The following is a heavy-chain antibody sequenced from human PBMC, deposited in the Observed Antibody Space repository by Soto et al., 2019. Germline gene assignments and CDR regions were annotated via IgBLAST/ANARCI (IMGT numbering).Heavy chain of an antibody. Sequence: GGSLRLSCVASGFSFSDYEMNWVRQAPGKGLEWVAYISSGGSTIHYADSVRGRFTVSRDNARNSLYLQMNTLSVEDTALYYCARDRAPRGYWGQGTLVTVSS. CDR2: ISSGGSTI. V-gene: IGHV3-48*03. CDR1: GFSFSDYE. CDR3: ARDRAPRGY. J-gene: IGHJ4*02.